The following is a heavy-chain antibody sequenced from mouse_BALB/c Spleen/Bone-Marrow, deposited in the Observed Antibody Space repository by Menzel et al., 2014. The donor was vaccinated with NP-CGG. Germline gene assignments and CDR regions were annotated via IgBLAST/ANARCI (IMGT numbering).Heavy chain of an antibody. CDR3: ARDKGRVFFDY. Sequence: DVKLQESGGGLVQPGGSLRLSCATSGFTFTDYYMNWVRQPPGKALEWLGFIRNKANGYTTEYSASVKSRFTISRDNSQNILYLQMNTLRADDSATYYCARDKGRVFFDYWGQGTTLTVPS. CDR2: IRNKANGYTT. CDR1: GFTFTDYY. J-gene: IGHJ2*01. V-gene: IGHV7-3*02.